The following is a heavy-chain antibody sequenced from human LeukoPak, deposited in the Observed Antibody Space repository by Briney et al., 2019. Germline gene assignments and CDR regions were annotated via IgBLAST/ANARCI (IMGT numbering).Heavy chain of an antibody. D-gene: IGHD2-2*01. CDR1: GGSFSGYY. CDR3: ARSGCSSTSCYQADY. CDR2: IYTSGNT. V-gene: IGHV4-59*10. J-gene: IGHJ4*02. Sequence: SETLSLACAVYGGSFSGYYWNWIRQPAGKGLEWIGRIYTSGNTNYNPSLKSRVTISVDTSKNQFSLKLSSVTAADTAVYYCARSGCSSTSCYQADYWGQGTLVTVSS.